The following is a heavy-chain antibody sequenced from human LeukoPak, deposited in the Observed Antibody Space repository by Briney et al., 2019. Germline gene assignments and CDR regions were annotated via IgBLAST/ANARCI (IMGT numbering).Heavy chain of an antibody. CDR2: INESGST. Sequence: SETLSLTCAVYGGSFSGYYWSWIRQPPGKGLEWIGEINESGSTYYNPSLKSRLTLSVDTSNNHFSLKLTTLTAADTAMYYCARLSLSGGWFDPWGQGALVTVSS. CDR1: GGSFSGYY. CDR3: ARLSLSGGWFDP. J-gene: IGHJ5*02. V-gene: IGHV4-34*01. D-gene: IGHD2/OR15-2a*01.